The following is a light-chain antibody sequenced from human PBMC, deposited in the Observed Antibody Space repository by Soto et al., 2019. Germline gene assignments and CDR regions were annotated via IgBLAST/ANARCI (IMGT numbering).Light chain of an antibody. CDR2: DNN. V-gene: IGLV1-51*01. Sequence: QSVLTQPPSVSAAPGQKVTISCSGSSSNIGNNYVSWYQQLPGTAPKLLIYDNNKRPPGIPDRFSGSKSGTSATLGITGLQNGDEADYYCGTWDSSLSAEVFGGGTKLTVL. CDR3: GTWDSSLSAEV. J-gene: IGLJ2*01. CDR1: SSNIGNNY.